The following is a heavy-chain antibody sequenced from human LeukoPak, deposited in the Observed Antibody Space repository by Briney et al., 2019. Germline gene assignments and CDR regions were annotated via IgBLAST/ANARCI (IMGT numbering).Heavy chain of an antibody. Sequence: GGSLRLSCAASGFSFNNYAMVWVRQAPGKGLEWVSFISHDGSESFHTESVKGRFTISRDNFKNTVDLQVSGLKEEDTAVYYCARSAEHCANGVCFTKPYMDVWGKGTTVTVSS. CDR3: ARSAEHCANGVCFTKPYMDV. J-gene: IGHJ6*03. V-gene: IGHV3-30-3*01. CDR1: GFSFNNYA. D-gene: IGHD2-8*01. CDR2: ISHDGSES.